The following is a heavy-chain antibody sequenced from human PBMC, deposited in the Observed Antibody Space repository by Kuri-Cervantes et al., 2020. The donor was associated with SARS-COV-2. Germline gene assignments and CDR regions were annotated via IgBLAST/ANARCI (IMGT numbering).Heavy chain of an antibody. D-gene: IGHD1-26*01. Sequence: ASVKVSCKASGYTFTSYGISWVRQAPGQGLEWMGWISAYNGNTNYAQKLQGRVTMTTDTSTSTAYMELRSLRSDDTAVYYCARGHSALKRELLPFDYWGQGILVTVSS. CDR3: ARGHSALKRELLPFDY. V-gene: IGHV1-18*01. CDR1: GYTFTSYG. J-gene: IGHJ4*02. CDR2: ISAYNGNT.